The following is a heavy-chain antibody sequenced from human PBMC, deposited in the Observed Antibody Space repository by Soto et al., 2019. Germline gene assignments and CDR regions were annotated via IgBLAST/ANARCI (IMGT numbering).Heavy chain of an antibody. V-gene: IGHV1-69*02. CDR1: GGTFSSYT. Sequence: ASVKVSCKASGGTFSSYTISWVRQAPGQGLEWMGRIIPILGIANYAQKFQGRVTITADKSTSTAYMELSSLRSEDTAVYYCATKTTVSDAFDIWGQGTMVTVSS. J-gene: IGHJ3*02. CDR2: IIPILGIA. CDR3: ATKTTVSDAFDI. D-gene: IGHD4-17*01.